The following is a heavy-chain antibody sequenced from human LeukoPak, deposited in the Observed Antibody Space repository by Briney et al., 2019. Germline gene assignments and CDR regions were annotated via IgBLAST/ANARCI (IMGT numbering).Heavy chain of an antibody. D-gene: IGHD3/OR15-3a*01. J-gene: IGHJ4*02. CDR3: AREDLGWTSFDY. Sequence: PGGSLRLSCAASGFTFSSYEMNWVRQAPGKGLEWVSYISSSGSTIYYADSVKGRFTISRDNAKNSLYLQMNSLRAEDTAVYYCAREDLGWTSFDYWGQGTLVTVSS. CDR2: ISSSGSTI. V-gene: IGHV3-48*03. CDR1: GFTFSSYE.